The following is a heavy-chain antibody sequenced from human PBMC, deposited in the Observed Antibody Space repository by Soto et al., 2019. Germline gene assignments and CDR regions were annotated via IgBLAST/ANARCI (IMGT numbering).Heavy chain of an antibody. J-gene: IGHJ4*02. CDR2: IGVGGGDR. CDR3: ARVRFGELV. D-gene: IGHD3-10*01. V-gene: IGHV3-23*01. Sequence: EVQLLESGGGLVQPGGSLRLSCAASGFTFSSYAMSWVRQAPGKGLEWVSIIGVGGGDRYYPESVKGQFTISRDNSRDTLYLEMNSMRDEDTDVYYCARVRFGELVWGQGTLVTVSS. CDR1: GFTFSSYA.